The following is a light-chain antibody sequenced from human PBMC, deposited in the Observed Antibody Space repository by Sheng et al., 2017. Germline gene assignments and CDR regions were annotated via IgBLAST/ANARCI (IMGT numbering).Light chain of an antibody. Sequence: QSALTQPRSVSESPGQSVTISCTGTSFDVGGYNYVSWFQQYPGKAPKLLIYDVTRRPSGVPDRFSGSKSGNTASLTISGVQAEDEADYYCCSYAGSYTYVFGTGTKVTV. CDR2: DVT. CDR1: SFDVGGYNY. J-gene: IGLJ1*01. CDR3: CSYAGSYTYV. V-gene: IGLV2-11*01.